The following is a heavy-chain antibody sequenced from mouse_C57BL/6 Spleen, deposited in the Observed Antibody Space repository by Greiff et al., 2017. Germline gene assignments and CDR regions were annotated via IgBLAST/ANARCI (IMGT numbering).Heavy chain of an antibody. V-gene: IGHV3-6*01. D-gene: IGHD2-4*01. CDR1: GYSITSGYY. CDR3: ARGGDYDGFAY. J-gene: IGHJ3*01. CDR2: ISYDGSN. Sequence: EVKVEESGPGLVKPSQSLSLTCSVTGYSITSGYYWNWIRQFPGNKLEWMGYISYDGSNNYNPSLKNRISITRVTSKNQFFLKLNSVTTEDTATYYCARGGDYDGFAYWGQGTLVTVSA.